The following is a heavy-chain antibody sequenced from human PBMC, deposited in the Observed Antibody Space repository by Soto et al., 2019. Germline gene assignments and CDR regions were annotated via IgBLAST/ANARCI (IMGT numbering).Heavy chain of an antibody. CDR2: INHSGST. Sequence: PSETLSLTCAVYGGSFSGYYWSWIRQPPGKGLEWIGEINHSGSTNYNPSLKSRVTISVDTSKNQFSLKLSSVTAADTAVYYCARVKVVVVAATSYFDYWGQGTLVTVSS. V-gene: IGHV4-34*01. J-gene: IGHJ4*02. CDR3: ARVKVVVVAATSYFDY. CDR1: GGSFSGYY. D-gene: IGHD2-15*01.